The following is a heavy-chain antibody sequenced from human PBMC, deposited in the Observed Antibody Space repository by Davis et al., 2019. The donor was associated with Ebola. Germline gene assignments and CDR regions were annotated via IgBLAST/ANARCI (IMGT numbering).Heavy chain of an antibody. CDR3: AKDDYGDGAPLDY. CDR2: ISSSSSTI. J-gene: IGHJ4*02. D-gene: IGHD4-17*01. CDR1: GFTFSSYS. Sequence: GGSLRLSCAASGFTFSSYSMNWVRQAPGKGLEWVSYISSSSSTIYYADSVKGRFTISRDNSKNTLYLQMNSLRAEDTAVYYCAKDDYGDGAPLDYWGQGTLVTVSS. V-gene: IGHV3-48*01.